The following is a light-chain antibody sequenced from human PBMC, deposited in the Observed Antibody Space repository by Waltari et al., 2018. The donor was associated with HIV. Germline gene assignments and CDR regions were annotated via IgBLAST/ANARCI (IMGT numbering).Light chain of an antibody. CDR1: QSITSSY. CDR2: GAS. Sequence: EIVLTQSPGTLSLSPGERATLSCRASQSITSSYLAWYQQKPGQAPWLLIYGASSRATGIPDRFSGSGSGTDFTLTISRLEPEDFAVYYCQQYGSSPWTFGQGTKVEI. V-gene: IGKV3-20*01. CDR3: QQYGSSPWT. J-gene: IGKJ1*01.